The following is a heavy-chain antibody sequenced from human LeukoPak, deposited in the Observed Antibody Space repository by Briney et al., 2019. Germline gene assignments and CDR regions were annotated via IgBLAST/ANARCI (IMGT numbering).Heavy chain of an antibody. CDR3: AKDGYCSSTSCYPNHFDS. CDR1: GFTFSPYA. CDR2: ISNDGSKK. Sequence: GGSLRLSCAAPGFTFSPYAMHWVRQAPGKGLEGVALISNDGSKKYYADSVKGRVTISRDNSENTLDLQMNSLRAEDTAVYYCAKDGYCSSTSCYPNHFDSWGQGTLVTVSS. D-gene: IGHD2-2*03. V-gene: IGHV3-30*18. J-gene: IGHJ4*02.